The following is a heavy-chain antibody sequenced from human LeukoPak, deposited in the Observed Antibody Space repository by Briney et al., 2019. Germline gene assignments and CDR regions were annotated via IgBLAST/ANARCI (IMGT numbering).Heavy chain of an antibody. CDR3: ARVLVVVAATSYYYYGMDV. Sequence: SETLSLTCAVSGYSISSGYYWGWIRQPPGKGLEWIGSIYHSGSTYYNPSLKSRVTISVDTPKNQFSLKLSSVTAADTAVYYCARVLVVVAATSYYYYGMDVWGKGTTVTVSS. CDR2: IYHSGST. V-gene: IGHV4-38-2*01. CDR1: GYSISSGYY. J-gene: IGHJ6*04. D-gene: IGHD2-15*01.